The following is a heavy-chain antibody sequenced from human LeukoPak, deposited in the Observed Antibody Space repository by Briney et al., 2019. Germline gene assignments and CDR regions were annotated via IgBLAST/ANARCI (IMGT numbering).Heavy chain of an antibody. D-gene: IGHD3-9*01. CDR2: MYHSGNT. J-gene: IGHJ4*02. CDR3: ARMADWPWAYFDY. CDR1: GYPITSGYY. V-gene: IGHV4-38-2*01. Sequence: SETLSLTCAVSGYPITSGYYWGWIRQPPGKALEWITSMYHSGNTYYNPSLKSRVTISIDTSKKQFSLKLSSVTAADTAVYYCARMADWPWAYFDYWGQGNLVTVSS.